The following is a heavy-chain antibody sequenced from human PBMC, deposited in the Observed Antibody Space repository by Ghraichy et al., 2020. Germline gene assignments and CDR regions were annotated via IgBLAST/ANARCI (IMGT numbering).Heavy chain of an antibody. V-gene: IGHV3-64D*06. J-gene: IGHJ4*02. CDR3: VKDIWGGPIWAAAGRC. Sequence: GGSLRLSCSASGFTFSSYAMHWVRQAPGKGLEYVSAISSNGGSTYYADSVKGRFTISRDNSKNTLYLQMSSLRAEDTAVYYCVKDIWGGPIWAAAGRCWGQGTLVTVSS. CDR1: GFTFSSYA. CDR2: ISSNGGST. D-gene: IGHD6-13*01.